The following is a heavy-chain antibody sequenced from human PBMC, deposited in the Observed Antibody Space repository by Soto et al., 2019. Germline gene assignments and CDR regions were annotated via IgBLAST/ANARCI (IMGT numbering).Heavy chain of an antibody. V-gene: IGHV3-11*01. Sequence: QVQLVESGGGLVKPGGSLRLSCAASGFTFSDYYMSWIRQAPGKGLEWVSYISSSGSTIYYADSVKGRFTISRDNAKNSLYLQMNSLRAEDTAVYYCARDNYDFWCGYSSAKNWFDPWGQGTLVTVSS. CDR1: GFTFSDYY. J-gene: IGHJ5*02. CDR3: ARDNYDFWCGYSSAKNWFDP. CDR2: ISSSGSTI. D-gene: IGHD3-3*01.